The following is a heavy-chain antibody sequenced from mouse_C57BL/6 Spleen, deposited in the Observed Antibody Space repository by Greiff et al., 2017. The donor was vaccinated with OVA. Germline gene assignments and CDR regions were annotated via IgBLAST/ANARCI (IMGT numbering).Heavy chain of an antibody. Sequence: VQLQQPGAELVRPGSSVKLSCKASGYTFTSYWMAWVKQRPGQGLEWIGNIYPSDSETHYNQKFKDKATLTVDKSSSTAYMQLSSLTSEDSAVYYCARRGGDYAMDYWGQGTSVTVSS. CDR1: GYTFTSYW. CDR2: IYPSDSET. D-gene: IGHD1-1*02. V-gene: IGHV1-61*01. CDR3: ARRGGDYAMDY. J-gene: IGHJ4*01.